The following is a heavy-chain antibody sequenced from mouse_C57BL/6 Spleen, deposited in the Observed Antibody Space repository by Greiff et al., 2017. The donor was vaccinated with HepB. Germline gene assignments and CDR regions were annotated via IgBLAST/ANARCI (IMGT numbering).Heavy chain of an antibody. V-gene: IGHV6-3*01. Sequence: EVQRVESGGGLVQPGGSMKLSCVASGFTFSNYWMNWVRQSPEKGLEWVAQIRLKSDNYATHYAESVKGRFTISRDDSKSSVYLQMNNLRAEDTGIYYCTITTVVDPFAYWGQGTLVTVSA. CDR3: TITTVVDPFAY. J-gene: IGHJ3*01. CDR2: IRLKSDNYAT. D-gene: IGHD1-1*01. CDR1: GFTFSNYW.